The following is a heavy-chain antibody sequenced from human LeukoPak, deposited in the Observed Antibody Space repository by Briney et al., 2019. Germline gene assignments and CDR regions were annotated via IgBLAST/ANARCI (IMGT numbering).Heavy chain of an antibody. CDR2: ISSSSSTI. Sequence: PGGSLRLSCAASGFIVSTKYMSWVRQAPGKGLEWVSYISSSSSTIYYADSVKGRFTISRDNAKNSLYLQMNSLRAEDTAVYYCARDFGSFVVSTEYYFDYWGQGTLVTVSS. V-gene: IGHV3-48*01. J-gene: IGHJ4*02. CDR1: GFIVSTKY. D-gene: IGHD5/OR15-5a*01. CDR3: ARDFGSFVVSTEYYFDY.